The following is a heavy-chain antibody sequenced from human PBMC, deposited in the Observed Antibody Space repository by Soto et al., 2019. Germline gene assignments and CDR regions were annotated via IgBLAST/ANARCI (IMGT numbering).Heavy chain of an antibody. V-gene: IGHV1-69*01. CDR3: STSVYCSTTTCYYYYGMDV. CDR1: GGTFRSYS. Sequence: QVQLVPSGAEVKKPGSSVKVSCKASGGTFRSYSINWVRQAPGQGLEWMGGVIPIFGTATYAQKFQGRVTIAADESASTAYMELSSLTSEDTALYYCSTSVYCSTTTCYYYYGMDVWGQGTTVTVSS. CDR2: VIPIFGTA. D-gene: IGHD2-2*01. J-gene: IGHJ6*02.